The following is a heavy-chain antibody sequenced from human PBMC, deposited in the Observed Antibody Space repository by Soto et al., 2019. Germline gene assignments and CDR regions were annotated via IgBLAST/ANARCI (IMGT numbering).Heavy chain of an antibody. CDR1: GFTFSSYG. V-gene: IGHV3-33*01. Sequence: QVQLVESGGGVVQPGRSLRLSCAASGFTFSSYGMHWVRQAPGKGLEWVAVIWYDGSNKYYADSVKGRFTISRDNSKNTLYLQMNSLRAEDTAVYYCARDIDSREWELTYYYYGMDVWGQGTTVTVSS. J-gene: IGHJ6*02. CDR2: IWYDGSNK. CDR3: ARDIDSREWELTYYYYGMDV. D-gene: IGHD1-26*01.